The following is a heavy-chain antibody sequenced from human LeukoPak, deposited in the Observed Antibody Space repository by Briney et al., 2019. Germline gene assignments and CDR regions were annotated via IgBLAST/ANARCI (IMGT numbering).Heavy chain of an antibody. CDR2: INHSGST. Sequence: PSETLSLTCAVYGWSFSGYYWSWIRQPPGKGLEWIGEINHSGSTNYNPSLKSRVTISVDTSKNQFSLKLSSVTPADTAVYYCASSYCGADCGPFCEYYFDYWGQGTLVTVSS. V-gene: IGHV4-34*01. D-gene: IGHD2-21*02. CDR3: ASSYCGADCGPFCEYYFDY. CDR1: GWSFSGYY. J-gene: IGHJ4*02.